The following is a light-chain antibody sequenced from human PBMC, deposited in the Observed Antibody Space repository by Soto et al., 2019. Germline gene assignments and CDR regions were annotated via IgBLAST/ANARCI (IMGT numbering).Light chain of an antibody. CDR3: QVWDSSTAPV. V-gene: IGLV3-9*01. J-gene: IGLJ2*01. CDR2: RNS. Sequence: SYELTQPLSVSVALGQTARITCGGNNIGSKNVHWYQQKPGQAPVLVIYRNSKRPFGIPERFSGSNSGNTATLTISGAQVGDEADYYCQVWDSSTAPVFGGGTQLTVL. CDR1: NIGSKN.